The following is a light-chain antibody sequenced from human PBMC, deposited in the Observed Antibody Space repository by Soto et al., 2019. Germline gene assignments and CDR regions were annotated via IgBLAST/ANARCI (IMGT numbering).Light chain of an antibody. V-gene: IGKV1-5*01. CDR2: EAS. J-gene: IGKJ1*01. Sequence: DIQMTQSPSSLSASLRDRVTITFLASQTISGYLAWYQQKPGKVPQLLIYEASILQSGVPSRFSGSGSGTEFTLTISSLQPDDFATYYCQHYNSYSEAFGQGTKVDIK. CDR1: QTISGY. CDR3: QHYNSYSEA.